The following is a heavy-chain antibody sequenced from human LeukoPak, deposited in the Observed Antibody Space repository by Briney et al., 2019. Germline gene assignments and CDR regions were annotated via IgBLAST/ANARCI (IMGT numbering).Heavy chain of an antibody. Sequence: ASVKVSCKASGYTFTSYYMHWVRQAPGQGLEWMGIINPSGGSTSYAQKFQGRVTMTRDPSTSTVYMELSSLRSEDTAVYYCAREQGDFWSGYQSNNWFDPWGQGTLVTVSS. V-gene: IGHV1-46*01. CDR3: AREQGDFWSGYQSNNWFDP. J-gene: IGHJ5*02. D-gene: IGHD3-3*01. CDR1: GYTFTSYY. CDR2: INPSGGST.